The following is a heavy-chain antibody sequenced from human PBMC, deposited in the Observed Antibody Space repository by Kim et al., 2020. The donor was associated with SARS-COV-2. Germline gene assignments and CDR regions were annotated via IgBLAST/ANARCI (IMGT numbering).Heavy chain of an antibody. CDR1: GGSFSGDY. D-gene: IGHD3-10*01. Sequence: SETLSLTCAVYGGSFSGDYWSWIRQPPGKGLEWIGEINHSASTNYNPSLKSRGTITVDTAKNKYSLKLSSVTAADTAVYYWARAPRHTMVRGVTSSWGPAAYFDYWGQGTLVTVSS. CDR3: ARAPRHTMVRGVTSSWGPAAYFDY. J-gene: IGHJ4*02. CDR2: INHSAST. V-gene: IGHV4-34*01.